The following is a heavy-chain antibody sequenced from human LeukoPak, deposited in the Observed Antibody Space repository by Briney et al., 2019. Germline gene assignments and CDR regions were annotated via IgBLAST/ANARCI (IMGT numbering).Heavy chain of an antibody. Sequence: SETLSLTCTVSGGSISSYYWSWIRQPPGKGLEWIGYIYYSGSTNYNPSLKSRVTISVDTSKNQFSLKLSSVTAADTAVYYCARDKEDASDIWGQGTMVTVSS. CDR2: IYYSGST. CDR1: GGSISSYY. J-gene: IGHJ3*02. CDR3: ARDKEDASDI. V-gene: IGHV4-59*01.